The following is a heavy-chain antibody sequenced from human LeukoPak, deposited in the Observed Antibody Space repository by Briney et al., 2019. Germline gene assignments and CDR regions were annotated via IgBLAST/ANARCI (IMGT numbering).Heavy chain of an antibody. D-gene: IGHD3-10*01. CDR3: EGVRGVRGFYFDY. CDR2: ISYDGSNK. V-gene: IGHV3-30*04. Sequence: SGGSLRLSCAASGFTFSSYAMHWVRKPPGKGLEWVAVISYDGSNKYYADSVKGRFTISRDNSKNTLYLQMNSLRAEDTAVYYCEGVRGVRGFYFDYWGQGTLVTVSS. J-gene: IGHJ4*02. CDR1: GFTFSSYA.